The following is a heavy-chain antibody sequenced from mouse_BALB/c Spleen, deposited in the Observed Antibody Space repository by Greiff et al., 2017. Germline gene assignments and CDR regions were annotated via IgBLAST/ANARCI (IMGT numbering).Heavy chain of an antibody. V-gene: IGHV5-12-1*01. Sequence: EVQVVESGGGLVKPGGSLKLSCAASGFAFSSYDMSWVRQTPEKRLEWVAYISSGGGSTYYPDTVKGRFTISRDNAKNTLYLQMSSLKSEDTAMYYCARPDYYGRSYVGYFDVWGAGTTVTVSS. D-gene: IGHD1-1*01. CDR1: GFAFSSYD. CDR2: ISSGGGST. CDR3: ARPDYYGRSYVGYFDV. J-gene: IGHJ1*01.